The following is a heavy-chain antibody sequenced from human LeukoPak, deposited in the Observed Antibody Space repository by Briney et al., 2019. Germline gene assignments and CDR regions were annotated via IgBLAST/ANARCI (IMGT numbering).Heavy chain of an antibody. CDR1: EFTFNSHT. J-gene: IGHJ6*03. V-gene: IGHV3-48*01. CDR3: ARGLYYMDV. Sequence: GGSLRLSCAASEFTFNSHTMAWVRQAPGKGLECVSYISGSGSVMYYADSVKGRFTISRDNAKNSLHLQMNSLRAEDTAVYYCARGLYYMDVWAKGPRSPSP. CDR2: ISGSGSVM.